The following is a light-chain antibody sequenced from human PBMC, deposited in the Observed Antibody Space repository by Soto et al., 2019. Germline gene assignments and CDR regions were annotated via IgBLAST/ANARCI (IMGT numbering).Light chain of an antibody. Sequence: QSALTQPASVSGSPGQSITISCTGTSSDVGGHDYVSWYQQHPGKAPKLIIYAVSNRPSGVSNRFSGSKSGNTASLTISGLQAEDEADYYCSSYTWSSTVIFGGGTKVTVL. CDR2: AVS. CDR1: SSDVGGHDY. J-gene: IGLJ2*01. CDR3: SSYTWSSTVI. V-gene: IGLV2-14*03.